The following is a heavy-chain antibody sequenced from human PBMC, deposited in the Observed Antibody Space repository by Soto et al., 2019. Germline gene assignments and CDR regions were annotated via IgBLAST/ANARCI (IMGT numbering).Heavy chain of an antibody. CDR1: GFTFSSYA. V-gene: IGHV3-30-3*01. CDR2: ISYDGSNK. D-gene: IGHD6-19*01. Sequence: GGSLRLSCAASGFTFSSYAMHWVRQAPGKGLEWVAVISYDGSNKYYADSVKGRFTISRDNSKNTLCLQMNSLRAEDTAIYYCAQDSWSGSGWIDFWGQGTLVTVSS. CDR3: AQDSWSGSGWIDF. J-gene: IGHJ4*02.